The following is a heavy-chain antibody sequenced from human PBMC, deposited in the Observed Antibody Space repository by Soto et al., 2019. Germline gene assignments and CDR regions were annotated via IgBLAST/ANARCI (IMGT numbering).Heavy chain of an antibody. Sequence: QVNLVESGGGVVQTGWSLRLSCAGSGFTFSTYSVHWVRQAPGKGLEWVAVISYDGSNEYYADSVKGRFTISRDNSKNTLYLQMNSLRPEDTAVYYCARVYSSLDYGIDYWGHGTLVTVSS. CDR2: ISYDGSNE. CDR1: GFTFSTYS. J-gene: IGHJ4*01. D-gene: IGHD6-13*01. CDR3: ARVYSSLDYGIDY. V-gene: IGHV3-30-3*01.